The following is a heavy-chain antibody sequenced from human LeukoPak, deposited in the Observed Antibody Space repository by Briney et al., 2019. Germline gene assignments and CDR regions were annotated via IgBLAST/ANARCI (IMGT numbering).Heavy chain of an antibody. J-gene: IGHJ5*02. CDR2: IYSDDST. CDR3: ARSMSDNHSA. Sequence: GGSLRLSCAASGFTVSSNYMSWVRQAPGKGLEWVSVIYSDDSTHYADSVKGRFTISKDNSKNTVYLQMDSLRAEDTAVYYCARSMSDNHSAWGQGTLVTVSS. D-gene: IGHD1-14*01. CDR1: GFTVSSNY. V-gene: IGHV3-53*01.